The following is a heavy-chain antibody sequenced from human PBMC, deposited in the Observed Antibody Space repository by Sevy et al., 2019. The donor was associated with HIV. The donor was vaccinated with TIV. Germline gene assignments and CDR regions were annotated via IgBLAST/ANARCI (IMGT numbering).Heavy chain of an antibody. CDR3: AKVQYYDSSGYYDY. CDR2: ISGSGGST. V-gene: IGHV3-23*01. D-gene: IGHD3-22*01. CDR1: GFTFSSYA. Sequence: GGSLRLSCAASGFTFSSYAMSWVRQAPGKGLEWVSAISGSGGSTNYADSVKGRFTISRDNSKNTLYLQMNSLRAEDTAVYYCAKVQYYDSSGYYDYWGQGTLVTVSS. J-gene: IGHJ4*02.